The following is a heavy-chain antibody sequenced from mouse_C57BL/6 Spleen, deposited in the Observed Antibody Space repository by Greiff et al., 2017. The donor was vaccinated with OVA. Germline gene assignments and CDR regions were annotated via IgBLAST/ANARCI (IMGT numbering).Heavy chain of an antibody. J-gene: IGHJ4*01. CDR2: LSNGGGCP. Sequence: EVQVVESGGGLVQPGGSLKLSCAASGFTFSDYYMYWVRQTPEKRLEWVAYLSNGGGCPYYPDPVKGRFTISRDNAKTTLYLQMSRLKSEDTAMYYCARHSNWAMDYWGQGTSVTVSS. V-gene: IGHV5-12*01. CDR1: GFTFSDYY. CDR3: ARHSNWAMDY. D-gene: IGHD2-5*01.